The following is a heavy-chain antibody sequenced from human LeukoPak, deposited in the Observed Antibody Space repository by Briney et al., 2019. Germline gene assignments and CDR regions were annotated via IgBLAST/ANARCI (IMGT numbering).Heavy chain of an antibody. J-gene: IGHJ4*02. CDR3: AKEKGYGSGSYPFDY. CDR2: ISWNSGSI. CDR1: GFTFDDYA. D-gene: IGHD3-10*01. Sequence: GGSLRLSCAASGFTFDDYAMHWVRQAPGKGLEWVSGISWNSGSIGYADSVKGRFTISRDNAKNSLYLQMNSLRAEDTALYHCAKEKGYGSGSYPFDYWGQGTLVTVCS. V-gene: IGHV3-9*01.